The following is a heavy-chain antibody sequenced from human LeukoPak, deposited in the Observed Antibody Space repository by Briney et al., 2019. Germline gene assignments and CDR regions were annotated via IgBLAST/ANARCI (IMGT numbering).Heavy chain of an antibody. J-gene: IGHJ3*02. D-gene: IGHD6-6*01. CDR2: IYTSGST. V-gene: IGHV4-61*02. CDR3: ARFSIAARPGAFDI. Sequence: SQTLSLTCTVSGGSISSGSYYWSWIRQPAGKGLEWIGRIYTSGSTNYNPFLKSRVTISVDTSKNQFSLKLSSVTAADTAVYYCARFSIAARPGAFDIWGQGTMVTVSS. CDR1: GGSISSGSYY.